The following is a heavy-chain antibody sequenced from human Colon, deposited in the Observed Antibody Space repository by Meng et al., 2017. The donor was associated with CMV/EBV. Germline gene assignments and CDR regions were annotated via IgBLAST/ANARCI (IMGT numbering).Heavy chain of an antibody. CDR2: ISYSGNT. Sequence: SETLSLTCSVSGASVNNGSYYWTWIRQPPGKGLEWIGYISYSGNTNYNPSLKSRVTISVDTSRNQFSLKLTSVSAADTAVYYCARSYGDYANGYFQHWGQGTLVTVSS. D-gene: IGHD4-17*01. J-gene: IGHJ1*01. V-gene: IGHV4-61*01. CDR1: GASVNNGSYY. CDR3: ARSYGDYANGYFQH.